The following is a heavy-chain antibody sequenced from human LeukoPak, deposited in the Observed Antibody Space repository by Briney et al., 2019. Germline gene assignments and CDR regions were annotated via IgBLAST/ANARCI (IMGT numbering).Heavy chain of an antibody. D-gene: IGHD3-3*01. Sequence: GGSLRLSCAASGFTFSSYAMSWVRQAPGKGLEWVSAISGSGSSTYYADSVKGRFTISRDNSKNTLYLQMNSLRAEDTAVYYCAKGPNVLRFLEWTRTDYWGQGTLVTVSS. V-gene: IGHV3-23*01. J-gene: IGHJ4*02. CDR1: GFTFSSYA. CDR3: AKGPNVLRFLEWTRTDY. CDR2: ISGSGSST.